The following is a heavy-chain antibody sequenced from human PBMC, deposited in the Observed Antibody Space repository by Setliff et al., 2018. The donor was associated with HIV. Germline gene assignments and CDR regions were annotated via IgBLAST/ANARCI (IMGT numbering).Heavy chain of an antibody. CDR2: IYASGST. J-gene: IGHJ5*02. CDR1: DVSFSTNY. D-gene: IGHD1-26*01. CDR3: ARYRRGAEWFDP. V-gene: IGHV4-4*09. Sequence: SETLSLTCNVSDVSFSTNYWSWVRQPPGKGLEWIGYIYASGSTNYNPSLKSRVTISIDTSKNQFSLKVTSLTAADTAVYYCARYRRGAEWFDPWGQGTLVTVSS.